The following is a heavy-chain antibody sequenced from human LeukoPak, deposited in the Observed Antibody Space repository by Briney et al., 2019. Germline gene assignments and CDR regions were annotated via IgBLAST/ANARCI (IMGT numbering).Heavy chain of an antibody. CDR2: ISSNGGST. CDR3: ARALFGDQAKMGAFDI. CDR1: GFTFSSYA. D-gene: IGHD4-17*01. Sequence: GGSLRLSCAASGFTFSSYAMHWVRQAPGKGLEYVSAISSNGGSTYYANSVKGRFTISRDNSKNTLYLQMGSLRAEDTAVYYCARALFGDQAKMGAFDIWGQGTMVTVSS. J-gene: IGHJ3*02. V-gene: IGHV3-64*01.